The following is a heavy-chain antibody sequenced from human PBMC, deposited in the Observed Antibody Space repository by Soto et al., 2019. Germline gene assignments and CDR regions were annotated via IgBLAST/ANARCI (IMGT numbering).Heavy chain of an antibody. J-gene: IGHJ4*02. CDR2: INAGNGNT. V-gene: IGHV1-3*01. D-gene: IGHD3-3*01. CDR1: GYTFTSYA. Sequence: ASVKVSCKASGYTFTSYAMHWVRQAPGQRLEWMGWINAGNGNTKYSQKFQGRVTITRDTSASTAYLELSSLRSEDTAVYYFAREEVDDFWSGYYSQGHFDYWGQGTLVTVSS. CDR3: AREEVDDFWSGYYSQGHFDY.